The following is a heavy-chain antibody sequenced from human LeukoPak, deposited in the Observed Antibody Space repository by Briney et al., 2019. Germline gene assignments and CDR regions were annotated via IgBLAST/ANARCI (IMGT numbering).Heavy chain of an antibody. CDR3: ARLALIAAAIGWFDP. J-gene: IGHJ5*02. CDR1: GGTFSSYA. D-gene: IGHD6-13*01. Sequence: GASVNVSCKASGGTFSSYAISWVRQAPGQGLEWMGWISAYNGNTNYAQKLQGRVTMTTDTSTSTAYMELRSLRSDDTAVYYCARLALIAAAIGWFDPWGQGTLVTVSS. V-gene: IGHV1-18*01. CDR2: ISAYNGNT.